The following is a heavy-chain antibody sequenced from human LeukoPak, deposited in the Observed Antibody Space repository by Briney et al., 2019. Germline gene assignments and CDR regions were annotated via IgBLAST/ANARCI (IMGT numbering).Heavy chain of an antibody. CDR2: INPNSGGT. D-gene: IGHD2-2*01. CDR3: ARDLVVVPAAIHWFDP. V-gene: IGHV1-2*02. J-gene: IGHJ5*02. Sequence: ASVKVSCKASGYTFTGYYMHWVRQAPGQGLEWMGWINPNSGGTNYAQKFQGRVTMTRDTSISTAYMELSRLRSDDTAVYYCARDLVVVPAAIHWFDPWGQGTLVTVSS. CDR1: GYTFTGYY.